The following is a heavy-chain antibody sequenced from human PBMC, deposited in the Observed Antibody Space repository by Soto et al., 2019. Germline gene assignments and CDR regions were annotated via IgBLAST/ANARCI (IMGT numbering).Heavy chain of an antibody. CDR2: IDWDDDK. D-gene: IGHD3-10*02. CDR1: GFSLSTSGMC. V-gene: IGHV2-70*11. CDR3: ARIHVRGVIKPFDP. J-gene: IGHJ5*02. Sequence: SGPTLVNPTQTLTLTCTFSGFSLSTSGMCVSWIRQPPGKALEWLARIDWDDDKYYSTSLKTRLTLSKDTSKNQVVLTMTNMDPVDTATYYCARIHVRGVIKPFDPWGQGTLVTVSS.